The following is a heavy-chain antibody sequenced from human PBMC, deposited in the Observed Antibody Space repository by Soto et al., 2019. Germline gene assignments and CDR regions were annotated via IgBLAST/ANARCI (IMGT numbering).Heavy chain of an antibody. CDR2: ISANNGNT. CDR1: GYTFTSYY. J-gene: IGHJ3*02. CDR3: AREAYCGGDCSDDAFDI. V-gene: IGHV1-18*04. Sequence: ASVKVSCKASGYTFTSYYMHWVRQAPGQGLEWMGWISANNGNTNYAQKLQGRVTMTTDTSTSTAYMELRSLRSDDTAVYYCAREAYCGGDCSDDAFDIWGQGTMVTVSS. D-gene: IGHD2-21*01.